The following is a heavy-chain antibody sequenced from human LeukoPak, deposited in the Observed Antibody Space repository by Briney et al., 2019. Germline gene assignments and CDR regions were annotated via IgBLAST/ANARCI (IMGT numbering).Heavy chain of an antibody. J-gene: IGHJ4*02. CDR1: GGSISSSSYY. CDR2: FHYSGST. V-gene: IGHV4-39*07. Sequence: SETLSLTCSVSGGSISSSSYYWGWIRQPPGKGLEWIGTFHYSGSTYYNPSLKSRVTISVNMSKNQFSLKLISVTAADTAVYYCARLYQKTYKWNDQPDYWGQGTLVTVSS. D-gene: IGHD1-20*01. CDR3: ARLYQKTYKWNDQPDY.